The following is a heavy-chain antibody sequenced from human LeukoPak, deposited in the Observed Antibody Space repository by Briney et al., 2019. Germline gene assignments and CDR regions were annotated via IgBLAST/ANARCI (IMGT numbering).Heavy chain of an antibody. CDR2: INPNSGGT. CDR3: ARGISSGWYGSYYMDV. J-gene: IGHJ6*03. D-gene: IGHD6-19*01. CDR1: GYTLTGYF. Sequence: GASVKVSCKASGYTLTGYFMHWVRQAPGQGLEWMGWINPNSGGTNYAQKLQGRVTMTTDTSTSTAYMELRSLRSDDTAVYYCARGISSGWYGSYYMDVWGKGTTVTVSS. V-gene: IGHV1-2*02.